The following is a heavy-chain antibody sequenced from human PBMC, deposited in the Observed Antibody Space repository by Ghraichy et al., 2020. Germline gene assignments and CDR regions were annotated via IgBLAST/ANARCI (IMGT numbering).Heavy chain of an antibody. CDR2: ISGSSGSI. J-gene: IGHJ4*02. V-gene: IGHV3-48*02. D-gene: IGHD3-16*02. CDR3: ARDRDDTWGNYRYSFNY. CDR1: GFSFSTYS. Sequence: GGSLRLSCAASGFSFSTYSMNWVRQVPGKGLEWLSYISGSSGSIYYADSVRGRFTVSRDNAKNSLFLQMNSLRDEDTAVYYCARDRDDTWGNYRYSFNYWGQGALVTVSS.